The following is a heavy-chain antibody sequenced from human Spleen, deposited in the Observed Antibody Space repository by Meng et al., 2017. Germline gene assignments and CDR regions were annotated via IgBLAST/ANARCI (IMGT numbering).Heavy chain of an antibody. D-gene: IGHD6-19*01. CDR2: IVTKTKNYAT. Sequence: GESLKISCAASGSIISGSDIHWVRQASGKGLEWVGRIVTKTKNYATAYAASVKGRFTISRDSSKNTLYFQMNSLRTEDTAVFYCRKGSVYHWLVRGWVQHWGQGTLVTVSS. V-gene: IGHV3-73*01. J-gene: IGHJ1*01. CDR1: GSIISGSD. CDR3: RKGSVYHWLVRGWVQH.